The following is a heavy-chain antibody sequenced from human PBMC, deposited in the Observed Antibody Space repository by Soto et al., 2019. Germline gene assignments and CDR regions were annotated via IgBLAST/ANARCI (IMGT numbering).Heavy chain of an antibody. CDR3: AHRYSYGYGTQYYFDY. Sequence: QITLKESGPTLVKPTQTLTLTCTFSGFSLSTSGVGVGWIRQPPGKALEWLALIYWDDDKRYSPSLKSRLTITNDTSKNQVVLTMTNMDPVDTATYYCAHRYSYGYGTQYYFDYWGQGTLVTVSS. CDR1: GFSLSTSGVG. D-gene: IGHD5-18*01. V-gene: IGHV2-5*02. J-gene: IGHJ4*02. CDR2: IYWDDDK.